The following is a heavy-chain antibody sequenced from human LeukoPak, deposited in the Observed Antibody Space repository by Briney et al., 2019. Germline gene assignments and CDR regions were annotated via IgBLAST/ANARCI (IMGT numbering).Heavy chain of an antibody. J-gene: IGHJ5*02. Sequence: GGSLRLSCAASGFTFSSYWMQWVRQAPGKGPGWVSRLSPDGSSTTSADSVKGRFTISRDNAKNTLYLQIGSLRADDTAVYYCTRMSREAPELPDLWGQGTLVTVSS. CDR1: GFTFSSYW. V-gene: IGHV3-74*01. CDR2: LSPDGSST. CDR3: TRMSREAPELPDL. D-gene: IGHD1-26*01.